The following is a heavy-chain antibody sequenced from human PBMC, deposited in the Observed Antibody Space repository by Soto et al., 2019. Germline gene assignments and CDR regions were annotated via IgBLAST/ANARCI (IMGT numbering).Heavy chain of an antibody. J-gene: IGHJ4*02. CDR2: IYYSGST. CDR1: GGSISSGGSY. CDR3: ARDRAGALYFDY. D-gene: IGHD6-13*01. V-gene: IGHV4-31*03. Sequence: QVQLQESGPGLVKPSQTLSLTCTVSGGSISSGGSYWNWIRQHPGKGLEWIGYIYYSGSTYYSPSLKSRVTISVETSTNQFSLKLSSVTAADTAVYYCARDRAGALYFDYGGQGTLGTVSS.